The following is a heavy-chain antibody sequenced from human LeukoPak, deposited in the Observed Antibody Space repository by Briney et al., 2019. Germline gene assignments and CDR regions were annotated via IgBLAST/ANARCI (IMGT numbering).Heavy chain of an antibody. J-gene: IGHJ4*02. CDR3: TRGETGRDSSGYFGY. V-gene: IGHV1-2*02. CDR2: INPNSGGT. Sequence: ASVKVSCKASGHTFTGYYMHWVRQAPGQGLEWMGWINPNSGGTNYAQKFQGRVTMTRDTSIRTAYMELSRLRSDDTAVYYCTRGETGRDSSGYFGYWGQGTLVTVSS. D-gene: IGHD3-22*01. CDR1: GHTFTGYY.